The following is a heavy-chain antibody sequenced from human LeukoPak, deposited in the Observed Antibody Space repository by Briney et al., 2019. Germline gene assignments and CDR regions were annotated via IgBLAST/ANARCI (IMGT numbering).Heavy chain of an antibody. D-gene: IGHD2-2*02. Sequence: GGSLRLSCAASGFKFSDHYIDWVRQAPGKGLEWVSAITDSGDATYYADSVKGRFTISRDNSKNTLYLQMHSLRVEDTAVYYCAKLGTDCSSTSCYRRSFDYWGQGTLVTVSS. J-gene: IGHJ4*02. V-gene: IGHV3-23*01. CDR3: AKLGTDCSSTSCYRRSFDY. CDR2: ITDSGDAT. CDR1: GFKFSDHY.